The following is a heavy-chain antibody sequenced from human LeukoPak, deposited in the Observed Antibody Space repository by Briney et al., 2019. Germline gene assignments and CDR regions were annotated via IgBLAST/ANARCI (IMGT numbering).Heavy chain of an antibody. CDR2: IGGSGTKT. Sequence: GGSLRLSCAASGFTFSTYAINWVRQAPGRGLEWVSGIGGSGTKTYSADSVKGRFTISRDNSKNTVYLQMNSLRAEDTAVYFCARGRRIGTNLYYFDFWGQGAPVTVSS. V-gene: IGHV3-23*01. D-gene: IGHD1-26*01. J-gene: IGHJ4*02. CDR3: ARGRRIGTNLYYFDF. CDR1: GFTFSTYA.